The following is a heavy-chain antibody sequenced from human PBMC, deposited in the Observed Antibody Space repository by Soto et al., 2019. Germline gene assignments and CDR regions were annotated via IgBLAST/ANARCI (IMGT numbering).Heavy chain of an antibody. CDR3: ARDKSTPHCSSTSCYYYYGMDV. Sequence: GGSLRLSCAASGFTFSSYSMNWVRQAPGKGLEWVSSISSSSSYIYYADSVKGRFTISRDNAKNSLYLQMNSLGAEDTAVYYCARDKSTPHCSSTSCYYYYGMDVWGQGTTVTVSS. CDR2: ISSSSSYI. CDR1: GFTFSSYS. J-gene: IGHJ6*02. V-gene: IGHV3-21*01. D-gene: IGHD2-2*01.